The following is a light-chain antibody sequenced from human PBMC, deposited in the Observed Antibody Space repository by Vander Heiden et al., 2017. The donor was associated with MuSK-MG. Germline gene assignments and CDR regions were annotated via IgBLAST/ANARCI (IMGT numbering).Light chain of an antibody. Sequence: GDRVTITCRARQSISSWLAWYQQKPGKAPKLLIHKASTLENGVPSRFSGSGSGTEFTLSIDSRQPDDFATYYCLQDNSYWTFGQGTKVEIK. CDR3: LQDNSYWT. V-gene: IGKV1-5*03. CDR2: KAS. CDR1: QSISSW. J-gene: IGKJ1*01.